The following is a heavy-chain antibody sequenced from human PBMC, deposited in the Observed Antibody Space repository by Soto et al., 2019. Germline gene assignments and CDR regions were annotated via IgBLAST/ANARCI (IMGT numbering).Heavy chain of an antibody. CDR2: ISAYTGNT. CDR1: GYTFTSYG. CDR3: AREGMLIEGGRLNWFDP. J-gene: IGHJ5*02. D-gene: IGHD2-15*01. Sequence: QVQLVQSGAEVKKPGASVKVSCKASGYTFTSYGISWVRQAPGQGLEWRGWISAYTGNTNYAQKLQGRVTMTTDTSTSTAYMELRSLRSADTAVYYCAREGMLIEGGRLNWFDPWGQGTLVTVSS. V-gene: IGHV1-18*01.